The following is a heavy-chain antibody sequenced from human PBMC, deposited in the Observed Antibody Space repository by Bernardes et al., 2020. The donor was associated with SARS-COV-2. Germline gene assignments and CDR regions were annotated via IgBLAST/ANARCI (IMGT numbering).Heavy chain of an antibody. CDR1: GFTFSSYS. CDR3: ARDSAWDVWGSYRYTGECFDY. V-gene: IGHV3-21*01. J-gene: IGHJ4*02. Sequence: GGSLRLSCAASGFTFSSYSMNWVRQAPGKGLEWVSSISSSSSYIYYADSVKGRFTISRDNAKNSLYLQMNSLRAEDTAVYYCARDSAWDVWGSYRYTGECFDYWGQGTLVTVSS. D-gene: IGHD3-16*02. CDR2: ISSSSSYI.